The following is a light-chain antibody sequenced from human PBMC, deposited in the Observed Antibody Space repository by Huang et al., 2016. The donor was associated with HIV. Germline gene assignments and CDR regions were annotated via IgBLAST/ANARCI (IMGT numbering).Light chain of an antibody. Sequence: EIVMTQSPATLSVSPGERATLTCRASQSLSNNLAWYQQKPGQAPRLRVYGASTRATGVPGRFSGSGSGTVFTLTISSLQFEDSAVYYCQQYNDGLSLTFGGGTKVGIK. CDR3: QQYNDGLSLT. CDR1: QSLSNN. V-gene: IGKV3-15*01. CDR2: GAS. J-gene: IGKJ4*01.